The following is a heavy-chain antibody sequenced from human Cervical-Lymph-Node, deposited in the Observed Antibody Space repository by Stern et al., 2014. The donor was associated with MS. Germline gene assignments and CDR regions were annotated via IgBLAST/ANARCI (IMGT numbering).Heavy chain of an antibody. CDR1: GGSISSGGYY. J-gene: IGHJ4*02. CDR2: LYYSGST. CDR3: ARVSYDFWSGYYVFDY. D-gene: IGHD3-3*01. V-gene: IGHV4-31*03. Sequence: QVQLQESGPGLVKPSQTLSLTCTVSGGSISSGGYYWSWIRQHPGHGLEGIGYLYYSGSTYYNPSLKSRVTISVDTSKNQFSLKLSSVTAADTAVYYCARVSYDFWSGYYVFDYWGQGTLVTVSS.